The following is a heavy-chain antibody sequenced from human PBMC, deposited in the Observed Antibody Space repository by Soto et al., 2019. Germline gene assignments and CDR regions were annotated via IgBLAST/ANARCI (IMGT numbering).Heavy chain of an antibody. CDR3: ARGMAYDFINWFDP. V-gene: IGHV1-18*01. D-gene: IGHD3-3*01. Sequence: GASVKVSCKTSGYSFTNYGISWVRQAPGQGLEWMGWISAYTGNTNYAQKLQGRVTMTTDTSTSTAYMELRSLRSDDTAVYYCARGMAYDFINWFDPWGQGTLVTVSS. CDR1: GYSFTNYG. J-gene: IGHJ5*02. CDR2: ISAYTGNT.